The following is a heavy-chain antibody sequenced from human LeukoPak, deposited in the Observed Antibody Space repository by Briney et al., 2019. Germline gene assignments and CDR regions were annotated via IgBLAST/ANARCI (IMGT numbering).Heavy chain of an antibody. V-gene: IGHV4-34*01. CDR2: INHRGST. CDR1: GGSFSGYY. Sequence: SETLSLTCAVYGGSFSGYYWSWIRQPPGKGLEWIGEINHRGSTNYNPSLKSRVTISVDTSKNQFSLKLSSVTAADTAVYYCARALFNLYSSGWYGSGYYYGMDVWGQGTTVTVSS. CDR3: ARALFNLYSSGWYGSGYYYGMDV. J-gene: IGHJ6*02. D-gene: IGHD6-19*01.